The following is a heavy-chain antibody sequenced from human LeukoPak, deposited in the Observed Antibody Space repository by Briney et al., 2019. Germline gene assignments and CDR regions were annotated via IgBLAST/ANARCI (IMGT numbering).Heavy chain of an antibody. CDR1: GGSFSGYY. Sequence: SETLSLTCAVYGGSFSGYYWSWSRQPPGKGLEWIGEINHSGSTNYNPSLKSRVTISVDTSKNQFSLKLSSVTAADTAVYYCARGGLGTGGYWGQGTLVTVSS. V-gene: IGHV4-34*01. CDR3: ARGGLGTGGY. J-gene: IGHJ4*02. D-gene: IGHD1-1*01. CDR2: INHSGST.